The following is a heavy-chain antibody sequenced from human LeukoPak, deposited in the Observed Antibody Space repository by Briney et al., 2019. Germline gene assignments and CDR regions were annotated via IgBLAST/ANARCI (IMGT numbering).Heavy chain of an antibody. D-gene: IGHD7-27*01. CDR1: GASITNEDFF. CDR3: VAEVEAADSPLGHLNFDS. Sequence: SETLSLTCAVTGASITNEDFFWGWIRQPPGKGLEWVGTISSSGTTYYSPSLRSRLTISVDTSKNHFSLKLTSVAAADTAVYYCVAEVEAADSPLGHLNFDSWGQGILASVSS. J-gene: IGHJ4*02. CDR2: ISSSGTT. V-gene: IGHV4-39*02.